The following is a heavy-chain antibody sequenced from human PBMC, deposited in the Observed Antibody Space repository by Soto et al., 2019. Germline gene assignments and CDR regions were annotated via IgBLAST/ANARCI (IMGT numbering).Heavy chain of an antibody. V-gene: IGHV4-39*01. CDR3: ARHPSDFWFDP. D-gene: IGHD2-21*02. Sequence: SETLSLTCAVSGASVISTKWWSWVRQPPGKGLEWIGSIYYSGSTYYNPSLKSRVTVSVDTSKNQFSLKLSSVTAADTAVYYCARHPSDFWFDPWGQGTLVTVSS. J-gene: IGHJ5*02. CDR2: IYYSGST. CDR1: GASVISTKW.